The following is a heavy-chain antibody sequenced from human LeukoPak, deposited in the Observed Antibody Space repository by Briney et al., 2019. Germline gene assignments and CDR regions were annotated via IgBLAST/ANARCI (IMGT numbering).Heavy chain of an antibody. V-gene: IGHV3-73*01. CDR2: IGSRGNSYAT. Sequence: GGSLRLSCVASGFSFSGSGFHWVRQAPGKGLEWVGRIGSRGNSYATAYAASVEGRFTVSRDESKNTAYLQMNSLKTEDTAVYYCTRLKEEGQVVADFDYWGQGTLVTVSS. CDR3: TRLKEEGQVVADFDY. CDR1: GFSFSGSG. D-gene: IGHD5-12*01. J-gene: IGHJ4*02.